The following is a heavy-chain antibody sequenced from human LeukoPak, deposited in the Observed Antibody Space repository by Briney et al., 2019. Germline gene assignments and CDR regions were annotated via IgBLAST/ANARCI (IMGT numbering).Heavy chain of an antibody. Sequence: ASVKVSCTVSGYTLTELSMHWVRQAPGKGLEWMGGFDPEDGETIYAQKFQGRVTMTEDTSTDTAYMELSSLRSEDTAVYYCATSPLGEGNGVPFDPWGQGTLVTVSS. CDR1: GYTLTELS. CDR2: FDPEDGET. V-gene: IGHV1-24*01. D-gene: IGHD4-23*01. CDR3: ATSPLGEGNGVPFDP. J-gene: IGHJ5*02.